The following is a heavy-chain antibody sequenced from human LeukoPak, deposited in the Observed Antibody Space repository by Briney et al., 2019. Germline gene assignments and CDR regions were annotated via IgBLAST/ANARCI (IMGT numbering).Heavy chain of an antibody. Sequence: SETLSLTCTVSGGSISSGDYYWSWIRQPPGKGLEWIGYIYYTGRTNYNPSLMSRVTISVDTSKNQFSLTLSSVTAADTAVYYCARGAGWYQFWGQGTLVTVSS. V-gene: IGHV4-61*08. D-gene: IGHD6-19*01. CDR1: GGSISSGDYY. CDR2: IYYTGRT. J-gene: IGHJ4*02. CDR3: ARGAGWYQF.